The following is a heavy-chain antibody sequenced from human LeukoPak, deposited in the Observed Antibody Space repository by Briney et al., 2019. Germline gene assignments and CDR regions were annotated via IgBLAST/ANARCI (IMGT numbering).Heavy chain of an antibody. CDR3: ARAGDGYKPYYYYYGMDV. V-gene: IGHV3-53*01. CDR1: GFTVSTNY. CDR2: IYSGGST. J-gene: IGHJ6*02. Sequence: GGSLRLSCAASGFTVSTNYMSWVRQAPGEGLKWVSFIYSGGSTYYADSVKGRFTISRDNSKNTLYLQMNSLRAEDTAVYYCARAGDGYKPYYYYYGMDVWGQGTTVTVSS. D-gene: IGHD5-24*01.